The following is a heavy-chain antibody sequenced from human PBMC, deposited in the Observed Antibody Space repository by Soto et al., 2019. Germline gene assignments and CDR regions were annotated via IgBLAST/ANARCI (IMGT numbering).Heavy chain of an antibody. CDR1: GYTFTSYY. V-gene: IGHV1-46*01. CDR3: ARDGRRYTLSSGWYAY. D-gene: IGHD6-19*01. Sequence: QVQLVQSGAEVKKPGASVKVSCKASGYTFTSYYMHWVRQSPGQGLEWMGIINPSVGSTSYAQKFQGRVTMTRDTPTSTVYMELSSLRSEDTGVYYCARDGRRYTLSSGWYAYWGQGTLVTVSS. CDR2: INPSVGST. J-gene: IGHJ4*02.